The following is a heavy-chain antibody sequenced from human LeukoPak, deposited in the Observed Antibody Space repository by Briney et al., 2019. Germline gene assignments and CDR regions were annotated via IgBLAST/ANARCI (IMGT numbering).Heavy chain of an antibody. J-gene: IGHJ4*02. Sequence: GGSLRLSCAASGFTFSSYLMHWVRQAPGKGLVWVSRINSEGNSTNCADSVKGRFTISRDNAKNTLYLQMNSLRVEDTAVYFCAGGGSIEVAGYWGQGTLVTVSS. V-gene: IGHV3-74*01. CDR2: INSEGNST. D-gene: IGHD6-19*01. CDR3: AGGGSIEVAGY. CDR1: GFTFSSYL.